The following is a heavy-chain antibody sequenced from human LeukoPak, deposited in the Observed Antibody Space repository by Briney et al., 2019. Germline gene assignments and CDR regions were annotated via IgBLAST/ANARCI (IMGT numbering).Heavy chain of an antibody. CDR3: GRQGLWLPGRRWGVDY. J-gene: IGHJ4*02. CDR1: GFTVSTNY. D-gene: IGHD5-18*01. Sequence: TGGSLRLSCAASGFTVSTNYMSWIRQPPGKGLEWIGSINYSGSTYYNPSLKSRVIITVDTSKNQFSLKLSSVTAADTAVYYCGRQGLWLPGRRWGVDYWGQGTLVTVSS. V-gene: IGHV4-39*01. CDR2: INYSGST.